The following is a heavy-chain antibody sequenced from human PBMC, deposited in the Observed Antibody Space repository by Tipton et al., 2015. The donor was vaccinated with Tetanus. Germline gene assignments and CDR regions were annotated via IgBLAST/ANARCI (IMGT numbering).Heavy chain of an antibody. CDR2: IYYSGDT. D-gene: IGHD6-6*01. Sequence: TLSLTCSVSGASISSGGYFWNWVRHRPGKGLEWLGYIYYSGDTFYNPSLKSRVTISVDTSKNQFSLNLRSVTAADTAVYYCARDQGGGRVVRLNWFDPWGQGTLVTVSS. CDR1: GASISSGGYF. V-gene: IGHV4-31*03. CDR3: ARDQGGGRVVRLNWFDP. J-gene: IGHJ5*02.